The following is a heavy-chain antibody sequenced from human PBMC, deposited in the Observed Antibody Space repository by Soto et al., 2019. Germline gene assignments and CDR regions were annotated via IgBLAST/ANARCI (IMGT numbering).Heavy chain of an antibody. CDR1: GDSVKSAY. J-gene: IGHJ4*02. CDR2: IHHTGRT. D-gene: IGHD6-6*01. V-gene: IGHV4-31*03. Sequence: QVQLQEMGPGLVKPSQTLTITCTVSGDSVKSAYWSWIRQLPGKGLEWMGNIHHTGRTFYNPSLKSRLAISIDTSKPHFSLRMRSITAADSAVYYCARTDAYNSSFFDSWGQGAVVTVSS. CDR3: ARTDAYNSSFFDS.